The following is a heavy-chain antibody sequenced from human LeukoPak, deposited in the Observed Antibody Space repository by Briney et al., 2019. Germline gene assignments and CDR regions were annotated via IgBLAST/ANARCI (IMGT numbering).Heavy chain of an antibody. CDR3: ARDKLDIVIVPGRESSFYYYYYMDV. D-gene: IGHD2-2*03. V-gene: IGHV4-61*02. Sequence: SETLSLTCTVSGYSISSGYYWGWIRQPAGKGLEWIGRINTSGSTNYNPSLKSRVTMSVDTSKNQFSLKLRSVTAADTAVYYCARDKLDIVIVPGRESSFYYYYYMDVWGKGTTVTISS. CDR1: GYSISSGYY. J-gene: IGHJ6*03. CDR2: INTSGST.